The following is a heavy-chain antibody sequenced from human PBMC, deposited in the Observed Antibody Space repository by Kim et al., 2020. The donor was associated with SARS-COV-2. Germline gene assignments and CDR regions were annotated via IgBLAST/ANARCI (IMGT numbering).Heavy chain of an antibody. D-gene: IGHD2-21*01. V-gene: IGHV3-23*01. CDR1: EFTFSSYA. Sequence: GGSLRLSCAASEFTFSSYAMSWVRQAPGKGLEWVSIISGSGGSTFYADSVKGRFTISRDNSKNTLYLQMNRLRAEDTAVSYCAKDPSCGGDAGFSNFDYWGRGTLVTVSS. J-gene: IGHJ4*02. CDR3: AKDPSCGGDAGFSNFDY. CDR2: ISGSGGST.